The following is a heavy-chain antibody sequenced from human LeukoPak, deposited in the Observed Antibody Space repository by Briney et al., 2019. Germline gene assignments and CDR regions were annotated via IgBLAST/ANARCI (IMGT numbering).Heavy chain of an antibody. Sequence: TPGGSLRLSCAASGFTFSSYSMNWVRQAPGKGLEWVSSISSSSSYIYYADSVKGRFTISRDNAKNSLYLQMNSLRAEDTAVYYCARRGFSGTPPYYFDYWGQATLVTVSS. CDR2: ISSSSSYI. V-gene: IGHV3-21*01. D-gene: IGHD2-2*01. CDR3: ARRGFSGTPPYYFDY. CDR1: GFTFSSYS. J-gene: IGHJ4*02.